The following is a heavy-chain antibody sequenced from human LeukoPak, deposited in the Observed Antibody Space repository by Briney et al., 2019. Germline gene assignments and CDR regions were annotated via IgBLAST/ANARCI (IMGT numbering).Heavy chain of an antibody. CDR3: VIRNTQRAYYDILTGYFL. CDR1: GFTFSSYA. CDR2: IYYSGST. D-gene: IGHD3-9*01. Sequence: GSLRLSCAASGFTFSSYAMSWVRQPPGKGLEWIGSIYYSGSTYYNPSLKSRVTISVDTSKNQFSLKLSSVTAADTAVYYCVIRNTQRAYYDILTGYFLWGQGTLVTVSS. J-gene: IGHJ4*02. V-gene: IGHV4-38-2*01.